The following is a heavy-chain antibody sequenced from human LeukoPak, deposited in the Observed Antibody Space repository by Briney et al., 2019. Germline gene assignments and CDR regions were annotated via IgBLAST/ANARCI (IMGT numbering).Heavy chain of an antibody. CDR2: TSGSGGST. CDR1: GTTLSNYG. V-gene: IGHV3-23*01. CDR3: AKRGVVIRVILVGFHKEAYYFDS. D-gene: IGHD3-22*01. J-gene: IGHJ4*02. Sequence: PGGSLRLSCAVSGTTLSNYGMSWVRQAPGKGLEWVAGTSGSGGSTNYADSVKGRFTISRDNPKNTLYLQMNSLRAEDTAVYFCAKRGVVIRVILVGFHKEAYYFDSWGQGALVTVSS.